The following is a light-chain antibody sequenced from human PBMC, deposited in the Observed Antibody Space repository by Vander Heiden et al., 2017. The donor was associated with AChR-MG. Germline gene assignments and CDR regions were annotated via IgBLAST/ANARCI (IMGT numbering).Light chain of an antibody. CDR1: QSISTY. CDR2: AAF. J-gene: IGKJ1*01. CDR3: QQSYSTPWT. Sequence: DIQMTQSPSSLSASVGDSVTITCRASQSISTYLSWYQQKPGKAPELLIYAAFNLQSGVPSRFTGSGLGTDFTLTISSLQPEDFATYYCQQSYSTPWTFGQGTKVEIK. V-gene: IGKV1-39*01.